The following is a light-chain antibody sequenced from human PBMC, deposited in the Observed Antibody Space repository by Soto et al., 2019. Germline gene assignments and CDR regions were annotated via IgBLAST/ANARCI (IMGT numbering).Light chain of an antibody. V-gene: IGKV3-11*01. Sequence: EIVLTQSPATLSLSPGGRATLSCRASQSVGTYLAWYQQQSGQAPRLLIYDASTRATRIPARFMGSGSGTDFTLTISSLEAEDFAGYYWQQRRYCLSFGRGTKGEIQ. CDR2: DAS. J-gene: IGKJ4*01. CDR3: QQRRYCLS. CDR1: QSVGTY.